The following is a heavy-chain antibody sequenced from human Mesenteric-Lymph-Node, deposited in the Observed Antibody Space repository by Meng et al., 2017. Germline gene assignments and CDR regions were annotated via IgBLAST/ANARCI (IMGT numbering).Heavy chain of an antibody. CDR3: TRGHLFNWNFIDI. Sequence: VQLVESGGGVVQPGKSLTLSCAGSGFTFNRYGLHWSRQAPGKGLEWVAVISHDGIKNYYADSVKGRFTISRDNSRNTVSLQMDSLRVEDTAMYYCTRGHLFNWNFIDIWGQGTLVTVSS. V-gene: IGHV3-30-3*01. CDR2: ISHDGIKN. CDR1: GFTFNRYG. J-gene: IGHJ4*02. D-gene: IGHD1-7*01.